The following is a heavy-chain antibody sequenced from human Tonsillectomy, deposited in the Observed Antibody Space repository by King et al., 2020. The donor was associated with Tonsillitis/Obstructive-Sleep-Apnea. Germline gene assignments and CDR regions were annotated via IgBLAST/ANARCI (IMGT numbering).Heavy chain of an antibody. CDR1: GESFRGHY. D-gene: IGHD1-20*01. Sequence: LQQWGAGLLKPSETLSLTCAVYGESFRGHYWSWIRQSPGKGLEWIGEISHGGSTKYNPSLKSRVIISVDTSKNQFSLKLTSVTAADTAVYYCARRHSVTVVPFDYWDQGTLVTVSS. V-gene: IGHV4-34*01. J-gene: IGHJ4*02. CDR2: ISHGGST. CDR3: ARRHSVTVVPFDY.